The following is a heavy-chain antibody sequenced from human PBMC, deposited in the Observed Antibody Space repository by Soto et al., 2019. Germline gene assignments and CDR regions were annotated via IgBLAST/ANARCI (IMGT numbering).Heavy chain of an antibody. CDR2: ISANNGIT. CDR1: GYTFRSYG. D-gene: IGHD1-1*01. J-gene: IGHJ4*02. CDR3: ARKGTGAPVDY. Sequence: QVQLVQSGAEVKKPGASVKVSCKASGYTFRSYGISWVRQAPGQGLEWMGWISANNGITHYAQRLQGRVTLTTDTSTSTAYMEVRSLRSDDTAVYYCARKGTGAPVDYWGQGTLVTVSS. V-gene: IGHV1-18*01.